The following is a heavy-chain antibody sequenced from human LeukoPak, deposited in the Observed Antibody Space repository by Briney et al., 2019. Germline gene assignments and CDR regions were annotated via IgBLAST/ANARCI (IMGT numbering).Heavy chain of an antibody. CDR2: IIPIFGTA. CDR3: ARGYYYDYSGPDFDY. J-gene: IGHJ4*02. Sequence: PGASVKVSCKASGGTFSNYAISWVRQAPGQGLEWMGGIIPIFGTANYAQKFRGRVTITADKSTRTAYMELSSLRSEDTAVYYCARGYYYDYSGPDFDYWGQGTLVTVSS. V-gene: IGHV1-69*06. CDR1: GGTFSNYA. D-gene: IGHD3-22*01.